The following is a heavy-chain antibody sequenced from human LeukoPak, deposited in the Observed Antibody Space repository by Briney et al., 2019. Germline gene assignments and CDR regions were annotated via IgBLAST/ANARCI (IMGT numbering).Heavy chain of an antibody. V-gene: IGHV1-69-2*01. CDR2: VDPEDGET. J-gene: IGHJ4*02. CDR1: GYTFTDYY. CDR3: ATVFGGVSPHFDY. Sequence: GASVKVSCEVSGYTFTDYYIHWVPQAPGKGLEWMGLVDPEDGETIYAEKFQGRVTITADTSTDTAYMELSSLRSEDTAVYYCATVFGGVSPHFDYWGQGTLVTVSS. D-gene: IGHD3-16*01.